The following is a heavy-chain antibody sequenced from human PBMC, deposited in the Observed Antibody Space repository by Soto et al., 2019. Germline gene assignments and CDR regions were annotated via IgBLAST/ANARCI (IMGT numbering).Heavy chain of an antibody. CDR3: ARGFSAGKGSPPDL. D-gene: IGHD6-13*01. Sequence: TLSCAPCALTSSRSPLMSARHPPGKGLDWVSAISGSGGSTYSADSVKGRFTISRDNSKNTLYLQMSSLRAEHTAVYYCARGFSAGKGSPPDLWGQGSLVTFSS. J-gene: IGHJ4*02. CDR2: ISGSGGST. V-gene: IGHV3-23*01. CDR1: ALTSSRSP.